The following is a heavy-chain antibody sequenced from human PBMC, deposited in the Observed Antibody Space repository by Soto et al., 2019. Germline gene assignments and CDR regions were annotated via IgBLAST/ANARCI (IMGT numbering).Heavy chain of an antibody. D-gene: IGHD3-9*01. CDR3: ARLENDILTRDLLFDY. V-gene: IGHV3-7*01. Sequence: GGSLRLSCAASGFTFSSYWLSWVRQAPGKGLKRVANIKQDGSEKYYVDSVKGRFTISRDNAKNSLYLQMNSLRAEDTAVYYCARLENDILTRDLLFDYLGQGTLVTVSS. CDR1: GFTFSSYW. J-gene: IGHJ4*02. CDR2: IKQDGSEK.